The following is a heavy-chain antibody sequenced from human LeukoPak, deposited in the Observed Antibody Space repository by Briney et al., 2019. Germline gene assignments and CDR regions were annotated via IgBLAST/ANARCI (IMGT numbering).Heavy chain of an antibody. J-gene: IGHJ5*02. V-gene: IGHV6-1*01. Sequence: SQTLSLTCAISGDSVSSNSAAWNWIRQSPSRGLEWLGRTYYRSKWYNDYAVSVKSRITINPDTSKNQFSLQLNSVTPEDTAVYYCARDLNTIFGVVTKAARYNWFDPWGQGTLITVSS. CDR2: TYYRSKWYN. CDR3: ARDLNTIFGVVTKAARYNWFDP. D-gene: IGHD3-3*01. CDR1: GDSVSSNSAA.